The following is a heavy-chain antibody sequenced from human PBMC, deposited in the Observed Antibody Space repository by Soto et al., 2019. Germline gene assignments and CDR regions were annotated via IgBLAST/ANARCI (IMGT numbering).Heavy chain of an antibody. CDR2: IYYSGST. CDR1: GGSISSYY. CDR3: ARDIAVAGTFDY. D-gene: IGHD6-19*01. V-gene: IGHV4-59*01. Sequence: PSETLSLTCTVSGGSISSYYWSWIRQPPGKGLEWIGYIYYSGSTNYNPSLKSRVTISVDTSKNQFSLKLSSVTAADTAVYCCARDIAVAGTFDYWGQGTLVTVSS. J-gene: IGHJ4*02.